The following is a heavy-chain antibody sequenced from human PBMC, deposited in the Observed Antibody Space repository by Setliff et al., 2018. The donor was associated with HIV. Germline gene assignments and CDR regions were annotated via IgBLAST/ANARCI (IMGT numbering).Heavy chain of an antibody. CDR1: GFTFSRYW. V-gene: IGHV3-7*01. D-gene: IGHD5-12*01. J-gene: IGHJ4*02. Sequence: GGSLRLSCAASGFTFSRYWMSWVRQAPGKGLEWVANIKQDGSEKYYVDSVKGRFTISRDNAKNSLYLQMNSLRAEDTAVYYCARPQGAYSGYDHFDYWGQGTLVTVSS. CDR2: IKQDGSEK. CDR3: ARPQGAYSGYDHFDY.